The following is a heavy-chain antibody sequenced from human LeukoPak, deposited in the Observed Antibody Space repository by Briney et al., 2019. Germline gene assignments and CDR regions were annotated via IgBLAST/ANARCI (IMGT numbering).Heavy chain of an antibody. Sequence: AGGSLRLSCAASGFTFSSYAMSWVRQAPGKGLEWVSAISGSGGSTYYADSAKGRFTISRDNSKNTLYLQMNSLRAEDTAVYYCAKDLDPYYDILTGGSDWGQGTLVTVSS. CDR2: ISGSGGST. CDR3: AKDLDPYYDILTGGSD. D-gene: IGHD3-9*01. V-gene: IGHV3-23*01. CDR1: GFTFSSYA. J-gene: IGHJ4*02.